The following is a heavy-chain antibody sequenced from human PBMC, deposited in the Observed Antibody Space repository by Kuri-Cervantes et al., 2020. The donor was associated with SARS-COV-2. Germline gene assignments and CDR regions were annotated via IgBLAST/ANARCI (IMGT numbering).Heavy chain of an antibody. D-gene: IGHD3-22*01. Sequence: GESLKISCAASGFTFSSYSMNWVRQAPGKGLEWVSYISSSGSTIYYADSVKGRFTISRDNAKNSLYLQMNSLRAEDTAVYYCARDKPTYYYDSSGYYYEYYFDYWGQGTLVTVSS. CDR3: ARDKPTYYYDSSGYYYEYYFDY. CDR1: GFTFSSYS. V-gene: IGHV3-48*04. J-gene: IGHJ4*02. CDR2: ISSSGSTI.